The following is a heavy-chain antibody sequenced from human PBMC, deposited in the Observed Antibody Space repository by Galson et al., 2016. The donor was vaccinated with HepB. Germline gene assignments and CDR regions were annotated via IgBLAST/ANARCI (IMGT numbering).Heavy chain of an antibody. D-gene: IGHD3-10*01. V-gene: IGHV3-30*04. J-gene: IGHJ4*02. CDR2: ISYDGRNK. CDR1: GFTFSSYA. Sequence: SLRLSCAASGFTFSSYAMHWVRQAPGKGLEWVAVISYDGRNKYYTDSVKGRFTISRDNSKNTLYLQMNSLRAEDTAVYYCARDRGGGSGSYYNDYYFDYWGQGTLV. CDR3: ARDRGGGSGSYYNDYYFDY.